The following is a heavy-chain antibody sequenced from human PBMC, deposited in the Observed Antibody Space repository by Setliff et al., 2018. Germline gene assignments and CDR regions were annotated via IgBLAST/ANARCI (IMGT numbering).Heavy chain of an antibody. D-gene: IGHD3-10*01. Sequence: GESLILSCSASGFSFSSFWLSWVRQPPGKGLEWLANINQDGDAQFYADSVKGRFTISRDNAKNSLSLQMNSLRTEDTAVYYCFGAGTCSYWGQGTLVTVSS. V-gene: IGHV3-7*01. J-gene: IGHJ4*02. CDR2: INQDGDAQ. CDR3: FGAGTCSY. CDR1: GFSFSSFW.